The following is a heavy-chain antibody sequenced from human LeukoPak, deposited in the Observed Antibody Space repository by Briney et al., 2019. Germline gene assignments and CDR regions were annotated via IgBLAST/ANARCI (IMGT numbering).Heavy chain of an antibody. CDR1: GYTFTSYD. J-gene: IGHJ4*02. Sequence: ASVKVSCKASGYTFTSYDINWVRQATGQGLEWMGWMNPNSGNTGYAQKFQGRVTMTRNTSMSTAYMELSSLRSEDTAVYYCARVTQLWSEVDYWGRGTLVTVSS. CDR3: ARVTQLWSEVDY. D-gene: IGHD5-18*01. CDR2: MNPNSGNT. V-gene: IGHV1-8*01.